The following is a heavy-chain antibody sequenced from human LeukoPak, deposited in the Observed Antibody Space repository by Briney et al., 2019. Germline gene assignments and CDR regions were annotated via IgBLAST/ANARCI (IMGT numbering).Heavy chain of an antibody. CDR3: ARGASVGDYYYYYGMDV. CDR2: INPSGGST. CDR1: GGTFSSYA. D-gene: IGHD3-16*01. Sequence: GSSVKVSCKASGGTFSSYAISWVRQAPGQGLGWMGIINPSGGSTSYAQKFQGRVTMTRDTSTSTVYMELSSLRSEDTAVYYCARGASVGDYYYYYGMDVWGQGTTDTVSS. V-gene: IGHV1-46*01. J-gene: IGHJ6*02.